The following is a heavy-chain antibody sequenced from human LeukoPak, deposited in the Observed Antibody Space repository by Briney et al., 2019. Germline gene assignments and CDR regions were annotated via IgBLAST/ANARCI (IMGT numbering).Heavy chain of an antibody. CDR1: GFTFSSYS. D-gene: IGHD3-22*01. Sequence: GGSLRLSCAASGFTFSSYSMNWVRQAPGKGLEWVSSISSSSSDIYYADSVKGRFTISRDNAKNSLYLQMNSLRAEDTAVYYCARVGDKYYYDSSGYSYYYGMDVWGQGTTVTVSS. CDR2: ISSSSSDI. V-gene: IGHV3-21*01. J-gene: IGHJ6*02. CDR3: ARVGDKYYYDSSGYSYYYGMDV.